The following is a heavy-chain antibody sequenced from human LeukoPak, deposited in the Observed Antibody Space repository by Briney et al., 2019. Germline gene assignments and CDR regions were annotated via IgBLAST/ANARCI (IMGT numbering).Heavy chain of an antibody. D-gene: IGHD2-15*01. Sequence: SETLSLTCTVSGGSISSYYWSWIRQPPGKGLEWIGRIYTSGSTNYNPSLKSRVTISVDTSKNQFSLKLSSVTAADTAVYYCARAWPLYCSGGSCYNNWFDPWGQGTLVTVSS. CDR2: IYTSGST. V-gene: IGHV4-4*07. J-gene: IGHJ5*02. CDR3: ARAWPLYCSGGSCYNNWFDP. CDR1: GGSISSYY.